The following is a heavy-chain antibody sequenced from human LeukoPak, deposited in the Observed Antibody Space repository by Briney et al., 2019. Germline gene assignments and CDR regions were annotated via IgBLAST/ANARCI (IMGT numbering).Heavy chain of an antibody. CDR1: GFTFSSYA. J-gene: IGHJ6*03. V-gene: IGHV3-23*01. D-gene: IGHD3-3*01. CDR3: ARAEDFWSGTIYYYYHMDV. Sequence: PGGSLRLSCAASGFTFSSYAMSWVRQAPGKGLEWVSAISGSGGSTYYADSVKGRFTISRDNSKNTLYLQMNSLRAEDTAVYYCARAEDFWSGTIYYYYHMDVWGKGTTVTVSS. CDR2: ISGSGGST.